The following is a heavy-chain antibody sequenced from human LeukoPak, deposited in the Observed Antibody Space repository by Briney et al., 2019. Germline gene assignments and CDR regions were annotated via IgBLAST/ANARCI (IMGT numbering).Heavy chain of an antibody. V-gene: IGHV3-15*01. D-gene: IGHD1-1*01. CDR3: TPPPGAGIVDY. CDR2: IKTKAEGGTT. J-gene: IGHJ4*02. CDR1: GFTFTNAW. Sequence: GESLRLSCAASGFTFTNAWMSWVRQAPGKGLEWVGRIKTKAEGGTTDYAAPVKGRFSISRDDSKNTLYLQMNSLKTEDTAVYYCTPPPGAGIVDYWGQGTLVTVSS.